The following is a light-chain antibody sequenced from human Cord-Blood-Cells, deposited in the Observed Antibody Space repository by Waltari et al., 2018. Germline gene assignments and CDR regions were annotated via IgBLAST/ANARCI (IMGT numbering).Light chain of an antibody. Sequence: EIVLTQSPATLSLSPGERATLSCRTSQSVSSYSAWYQQKPGQAPRLHIYDASNRATGIPARFSGSASGTDFTLTISSLEPEDFAVYCCQQRSNWFTFGQGRRLEVK. CDR2: DAS. J-gene: IGKJ5*01. CDR1: QSVSSY. CDR3: QQRSNWFT. V-gene: IGKV3-11*01.